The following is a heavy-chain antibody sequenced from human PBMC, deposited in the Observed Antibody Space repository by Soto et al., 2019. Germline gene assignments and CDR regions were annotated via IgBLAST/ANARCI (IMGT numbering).Heavy chain of an antibody. D-gene: IGHD2-15*01. Sequence: PGGSLRLSCAASGFTFSSYAMHWVRQAPGKGLEWVAVISYDGSNKYYADSVKGRFTISRDNSKNTLYLQMNSLRAEDTAVYYCARVGSFYYYGMDVWGQGTTVTVSS. CDR1: GFTFSSYA. J-gene: IGHJ6*02. CDR2: ISYDGSNK. CDR3: ARVGSFYYYGMDV. V-gene: IGHV3-30-3*01.